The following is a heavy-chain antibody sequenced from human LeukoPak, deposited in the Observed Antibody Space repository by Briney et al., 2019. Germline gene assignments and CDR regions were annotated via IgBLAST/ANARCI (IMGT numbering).Heavy chain of an antibody. CDR2: IRSKADGGTT. J-gene: IGHJ6*03. D-gene: IGHD4-17*01. CDR3: TREPYDYGDYSHYYYYSMDV. V-gene: IGHV3-49*03. Sequence: QPGRSLSLSCRAYGFTFGDYAMSWFRQAPGKGLEWVGFIRSKADGGTTEYATSVKGRFTISRDDSKSIAYLQMTSLKTEDTAVYYCTREPYDYGDYSHYYYYSMDVWGKGTTVTVSS. CDR1: GFTFGDYA.